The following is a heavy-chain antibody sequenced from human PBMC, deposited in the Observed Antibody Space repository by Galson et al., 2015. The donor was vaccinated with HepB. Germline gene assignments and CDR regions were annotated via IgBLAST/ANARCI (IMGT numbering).Heavy chain of an antibody. D-gene: IGHD2-15*01. CDR2: ISAYNGNT. J-gene: IGHJ4*02. Sequence: SVKVSCKASGYTFTSYGISWVRQAPGQGLEWMGWISAYNGNTNYAQKVQGRVTMTTDTSTSTAYMELRSLRSDDTAVYHCARVACSGGGCYWSTDSWGQGTLVTVSS. CDR1: GYTFTSYG. V-gene: IGHV1-18*01. CDR3: ARVACSGGGCYWSTDS.